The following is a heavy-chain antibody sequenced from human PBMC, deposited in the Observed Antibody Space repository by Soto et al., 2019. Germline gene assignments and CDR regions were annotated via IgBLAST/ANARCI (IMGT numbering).Heavy chain of an antibody. D-gene: IGHD3-10*01. Sequence: GASVKVSCKASGYTFTSYDINWVRQAPGQGLEWMGIINPSGGSTNYAQKLQGRVTMTTDTSTSTAYMELRSLRSDDTAVYYCARDRVGYYGSGSYYYWFDPWGQGTLVTVSS. CDR1: GYTFTSYD. CDR3: ARDRVGYYGSGSYYYWFDP. V-gene: IGHV1-18*01. CDR2: INPSGGST. J-gene: IGHJ5*02.